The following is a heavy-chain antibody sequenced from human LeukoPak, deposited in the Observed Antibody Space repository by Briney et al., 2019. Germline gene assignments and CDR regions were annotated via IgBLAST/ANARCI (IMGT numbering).Heavy chain of an antibody. D-gene: IGHD3-10*01. V-gene: IGHV3-33*01. J-gene: IGHJ4*02. CDR1: GFSFDTYA. CDR3: AREIFGSGSYPDL. Sequence: GRSLRLSSAASGFSFDTYAMHWVRQAPGQGLEWVALIWHDGSHKFYSNSVRGQFTISRDNSKNTVYLQMNNLRPDDTAVYYCAREIFGSGSYPDLWGQGTLVTVSS. CDR2: IWHDGSHK.